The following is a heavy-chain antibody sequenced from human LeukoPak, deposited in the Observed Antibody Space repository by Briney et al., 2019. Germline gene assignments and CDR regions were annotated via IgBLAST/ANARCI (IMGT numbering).Heavy chain of an antibody. V-gene: IGHV3-23*01. D-gene: IGHD2-2*01. CDR3: AKGGSGCSSTSCRDSYYYMDV. CDR1: GFTLTSYA. CDR2: ISESGRST. J-gene: IGHJ6*03. Sequence: PGGSLRLSCAASGFTLTSYAMSWVRQAPGKGLEWVSAISESGRSTYYADSVKGRFTMSRDNSKNTLFLQMNSLRAEDTAVYYCAKGGSGCSSTSCRDSYYYMDVWGKGTTVTVSS.